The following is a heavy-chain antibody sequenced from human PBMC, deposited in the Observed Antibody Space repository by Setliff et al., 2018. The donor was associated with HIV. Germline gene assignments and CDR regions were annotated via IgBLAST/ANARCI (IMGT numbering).Heavy chain of an antibody. Sequence: SETLSLTGAVYGGSFRGYYWSWIRKPPGKGLEWIGEINHSGSTNYNPALKSGVTISVDTSKSQFSLKLSSATAAETALYYCARGSDYIGGDYRFPFDYWGQETLVTAPQ. CDR1: GGSFRGYY. D-gene: IGHD3-16*02. V-gene: IGHV4-34*01. J-gene: IGHJ4*02. CDR2: INHSGST. CDR3: ARGSDYIGGDYRFPFDY.